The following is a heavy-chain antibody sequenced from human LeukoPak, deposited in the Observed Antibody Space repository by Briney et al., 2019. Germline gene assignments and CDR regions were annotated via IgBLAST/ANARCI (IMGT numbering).Heavy chain of an antibody. Sequence: GGSLRLSCAASGFTFSTYAMSWVRQAPGTGLEWVSGISGYGDNTYYTDSVKGRFTISRDNSKNTLYLRMNSLSAEDTATYYCARTGFGSMHGDYWGQGTLVTVSS. J-gene: IGHJ4*02. D-gene: IGHD6-19*01. V-gene: IGHV3-23*01. CDR2: ISGYGDNT. CDR1: GFTFSTYA. CDR3: ARTGFGSMHGDY.